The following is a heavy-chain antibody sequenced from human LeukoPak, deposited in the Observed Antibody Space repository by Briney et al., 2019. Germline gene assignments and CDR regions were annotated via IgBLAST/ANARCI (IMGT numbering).Heavy chain of an antibody. D-gene: IGHD5-24*01. CDR1: GFTFSYYG. CDR2: ISSNSSYI. V-gene: IGHV3-21*01. CDR3: ARERGSRDGYNFPVFLDY. J-gene: IGHJ4*02. Sequence: PGGSLRLSCAASGFTFSYYGMNWVRQAPGKGLEWVSSISSNSSYIYYADSVKGRFTISRDNAKNSLYLQMNSLRAEDTAVYYCARERGSRDGYNFPVFLDYWGQGTLVTVSS.